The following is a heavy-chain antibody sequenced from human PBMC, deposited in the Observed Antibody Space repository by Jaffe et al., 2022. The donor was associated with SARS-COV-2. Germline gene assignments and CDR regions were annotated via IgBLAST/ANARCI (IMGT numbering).Heavy chain of an antibody. CDR1: GFTFGDYA. V-gene: IGHV3-49*04. D-gene: IGHD2-15*01. Sequence: EVQLVESGGGLVQPGRSLRLSCTASGFTFGDYAMSWVRQAPGKGLEWVGFIRSKAYGGTTEYAASVKGRFTISRDDSKSIAYLQMNSLKTEDTAVYYCTRDSSGGYCSGGSCYPSYYYYYGMDVWGQGTTVTVSS. CDR3: TRDSSGGYCSGGSCYPSYYYYYGMDV. J-gene: IGHJ6*02. CDR2: IRSKAYGGTT.